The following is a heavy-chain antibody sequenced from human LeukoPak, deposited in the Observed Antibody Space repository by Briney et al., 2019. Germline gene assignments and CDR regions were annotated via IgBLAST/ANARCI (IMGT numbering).Heavy chain of an antibody. Sequence: SETLSLTCTVSGGSINNYHWNWIRQPPGKGLEWVGYIYYSGSTNYNPSLKSRVTISVDTSKNQFSLKLSSVTAADTAVYYCARGTFSFDSSADYFYMDVWGKGTTVTVSS. CDR2: IYYSGST. V-gene: IGHV4-59*01. CDR1: GGSINNYH. CDR3: ARGTFSFDSSADYFYMDV. J-gene: IGHJ6*03. D-gene: IGHD3-22*01.